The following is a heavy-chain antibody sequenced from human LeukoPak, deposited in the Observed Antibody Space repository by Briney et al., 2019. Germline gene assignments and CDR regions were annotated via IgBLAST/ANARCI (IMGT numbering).Heavy chain of an antibody. CDR1: GFTFSSYW. D-gene: IGHD3-22*01. Sequence: GGSLRLSCAASGFTFSSYWIHWVRQAPGKGLVWVSRIYSDATYYADSVKGRFTISRDNAKNTLYLQMNSLRAEDTAVYYCARESYDSSGYYYGGGFDYWGQGTLVAVSS. V-gene: IGHV3-74*01. CDR2: IYSDAT. CDR3: ARESYDSSGYYYGGGFDY. J-gene: IGHJ4*02.